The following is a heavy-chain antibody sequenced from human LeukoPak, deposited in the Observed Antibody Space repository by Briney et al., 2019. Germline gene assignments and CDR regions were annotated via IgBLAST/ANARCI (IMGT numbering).Heavy chain of an antibody. D-gene: IGHD6-13*01. Sequence: SQTLSLTCAVYGGSFSGYYWSWIRQPPGKGLEWIGEINHSGSTNYNPSLKSRVTISVDTSKNQFSLKLSSVTAADTAVYYCARDPSVAAAGGNHYGMDVWGQGTTVTVSS. CDR3: ARDPSVAAAGGNHYGMDV. V-gene: IGHV4-34*01. CDR2: INHSGST. CDR1: GGSFSGYY. J-gene: IGHJ6*02.